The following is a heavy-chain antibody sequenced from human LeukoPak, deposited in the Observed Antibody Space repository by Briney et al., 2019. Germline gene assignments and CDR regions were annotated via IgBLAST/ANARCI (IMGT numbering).Heavy chain of an antibody. Sequence: PSETLSLTCTVSGDSIRSYYWSWIRQPPGKGLEWIGYIYYSGSTNYNPFLKSRVTISVDTSKNQFSLKLSSVTDADTAVYYCARVPGYSSGWFAIDAFDIWGQGTMVTVSP. CDR3: ARVPGYSSGWFAIDAFDI. CDR2: IYYSGST. V-gene: IGHV4-59*01. CDR1: GDSIRSYY. D-gene: IGHD6-19*01. J-gene: IGHJ3*02.